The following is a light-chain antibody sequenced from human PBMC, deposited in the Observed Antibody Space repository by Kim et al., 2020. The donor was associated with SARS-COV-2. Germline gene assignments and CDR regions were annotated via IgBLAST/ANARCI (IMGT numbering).Light chain of an antibody. CDR2: DAS. CDR1: QSVATD. J-gene: IGKJ4*01. V-gene: IGKV3-11*01. CDR3: QQRGSWPLT. Sequence: LSQGERAPLSCRASQSVATDLAWYQQRPGQAPRLLIHDASNRATGIPGRFSGSGSGTDFTLTISSLEPEDFAVYYCQQRGSWPLTFGGGTKV.